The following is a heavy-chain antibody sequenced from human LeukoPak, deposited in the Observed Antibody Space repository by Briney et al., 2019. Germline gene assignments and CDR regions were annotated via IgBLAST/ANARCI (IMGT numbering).Heavy chain of an antibody. Sequence: SETLSLTCTVSGGSLSSYYWSWIRQPAGKGLEWIGRIYTSGSTNYNPSLKSRVTMSVDTSKNQFSLKLSSVTAADTAVYYCARGGYYYDSSGYPFDYWGQGTLVTVSS. D-gene: IGHD3-22*01. V-gene: IGHV4-4*07. J-gene: IGHJ4*02. CDR2: IYTSGST. CDR3: ARGGYYYDSSGYPFDY. CDR1: GGSLSSYY.